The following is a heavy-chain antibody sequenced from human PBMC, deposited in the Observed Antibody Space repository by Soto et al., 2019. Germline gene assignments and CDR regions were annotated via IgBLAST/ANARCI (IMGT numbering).Heavy chain of an antibody. V-gene: IGHV4-59*12. J-gene: IGHJ5*02. D-gene: IGHD2-2*01. Sequence: PSETLSLTCPFSGCSISSYDGSLLRPPPGKGLEWIGYIHYRGSSGSTSYNPSLKSRVTISVDRSRNQFSLNLTSVTAADTAMYYCARGLRRPAASIPGVFDPWGQGTLVNVSA. CDR2: IHYRGSSGST. CDR1: GCSISSYD. CDR3: ARGLRRPAASIPGVFDP.